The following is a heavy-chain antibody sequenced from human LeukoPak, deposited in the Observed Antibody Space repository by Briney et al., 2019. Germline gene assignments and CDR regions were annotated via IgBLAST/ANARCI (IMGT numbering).Heavy chain of an antibody. CDR1: GFTFSSYD. J-gene: IGHJ1*01. V-gene: IGHV3-23*01. Sequence: PGVSLRLSCAASGFTFSSYDMSWVRQAPGKGLEWVSSISSGGGATDSAVSVKGRFTISRDNSKNTLFLQMNSLRVEDAAVYFCAKDREGTVSPPYFQDWGQGTLVTVSS. CDR3: AKDREGTVSPPYFQD. CDR2: ISSGGGAT. D-gene: IGHD4-17*01.